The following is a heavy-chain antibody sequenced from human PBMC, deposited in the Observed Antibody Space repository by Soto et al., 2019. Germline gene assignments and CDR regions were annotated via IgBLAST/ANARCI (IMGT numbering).Heavy chain of an antibody. CDR1: GGSISSGGYS. CDR3: ARAPGYCSSTSCYRGYNWFDP. Sequence: PSETLSLTCAVSGGSISSGGYSWSWIRQPPGKGLEWIGYIYHSGSTYYNPSLKSRVTISVDTSKNQFSLKLSSVTAADTAVYYCARAPGYCSSTSCYRGYNWFDPWGQGTLVTVSS. V-gene: IGHV4-30-2*05. J-gene: IGHJ5*02. D-gene: IGHD2-2*02. CDR2: IYHSGST.